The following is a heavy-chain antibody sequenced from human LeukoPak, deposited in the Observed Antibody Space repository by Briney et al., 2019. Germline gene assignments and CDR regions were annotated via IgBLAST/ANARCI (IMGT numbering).Heavy chain of an antibody. J-gene: IGHJ6*03. Sequence: GGSLRLSCAASGFTFDDYGMSWVRQAPGKGLEWVSGINWNGGSTGYADSVKGRFTISRDNAKNSLYLQMNSLRAEDTALYYCAREATIQLWLQAYYYYYMDVWGKGTTVTISS. CDR1: GFTFDDYG. D-gene: IGHD5-18*01. V-gene: IGHV3-20*04. CDR2: INWNGGST. CDR3: AREATIQLWLQAYYYYYMDV.